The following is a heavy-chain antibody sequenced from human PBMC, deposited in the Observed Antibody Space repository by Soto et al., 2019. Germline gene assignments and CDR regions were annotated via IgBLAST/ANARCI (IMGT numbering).Heavy chain of an antibody. Sequence: QVQLQQWGAGLLKPSETLSLTCAIYGGSFSNYYWHWIRQPPGKGLEWMGKINHNGSTNYSPSLKSRLTLSVDTSKNQFSLKLISVTAADTAVYFCGRGRGYSNAWGSYYSGMDVWGQGTTVTVSS. D-gene: IGHD6-19*01. CDR2: INHNGST. V-gene: IGHV4-34*01. CDR3: GRGRGYSNAWGSYYSGMDV. J-gene: IGHJ6*02. CDR1: GGSFSNYY.